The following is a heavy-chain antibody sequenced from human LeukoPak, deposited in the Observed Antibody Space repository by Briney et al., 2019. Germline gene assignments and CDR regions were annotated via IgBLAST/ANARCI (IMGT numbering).Heavy chain of an antibody. V-gene: IGHV1-3*04. CDR1: XYTXTKHP. CDR2: INTDNGNT. D-gene: IGHD3-10*01. Sequence: CXTXXYTXTKHPMPWVRQAPXQRLEWMGWINTDNGNTKYSEKFQGRVAITRDTSASTAYMELNSLTSEDTALYYCAPLIGAYFDYWGQGTLVTVSS. CDR3: APLIGAYFDY. J-gene: IGHJ4*02.